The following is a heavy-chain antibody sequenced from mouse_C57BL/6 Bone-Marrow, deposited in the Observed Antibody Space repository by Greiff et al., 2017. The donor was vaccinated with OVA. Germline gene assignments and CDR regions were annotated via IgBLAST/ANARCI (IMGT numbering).Heavy chain of an antibody. CDR3: AIEGITTVVPHYFDY. Sequence: QVQLQQPGAELVKPGASVKVSCKASGYTFTSYWMHWVKQRPGQGLEWIGRIHPSDSDTNYNQKFKGKATLTVDKSSSTAYMQLSSLTSEDSAVYDCAIEGITTVVPHYFDYWGQGTTLTVSS. J-gene: IGHJ2*01. D-gene: IGHD1-1*01. CDR2: IHPSDSDT. V-gene: IGHV1-74*01. CDR1: GYTFTSYW.